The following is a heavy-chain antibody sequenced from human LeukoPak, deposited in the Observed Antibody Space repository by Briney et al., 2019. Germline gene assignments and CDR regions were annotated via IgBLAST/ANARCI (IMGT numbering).Heavy chain of an antibody. Sequence: GGSLRLSCAASGFTFSSYAMHWVRQAPGKGLEWVAVISYDGSNKYYADSVKGRFTISRDNSKNTLYLQMNSLRAEDTAVYYCARTDYGDYWEAFDIWGQGTMVTVSS. D-gene: IGHD4-17*01. V-gene: IGHV3-30-3*01. CDR3: ARTDYGDYWEAFDI. J-gene: IGHJ3*02. CDR2: ISYDGSNK. CDR1: GFTFSSYA.